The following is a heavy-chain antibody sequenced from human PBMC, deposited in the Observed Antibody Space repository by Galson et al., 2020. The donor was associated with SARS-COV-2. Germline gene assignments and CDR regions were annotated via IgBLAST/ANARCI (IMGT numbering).Heavy chain of an antibody. J-gene: IGHJ4*02. D-gene: IGHD5-18*01. CDR3: AKLPMDTAMVTVDY. V-gene: IGHV3-9*01. CDR2: ISWNSGSI. CDR1: GFTFDDYA. Sequence: GGSLRLSCAASGFTFDDYAMHWVRQAPGKGLEWVSGISWNSGSIGYADSVKGRFTISRDNAKNSLYLQMNSLRAEDTALYYCAKLPMDTAMVTVDYWGQGTLVTVSS.